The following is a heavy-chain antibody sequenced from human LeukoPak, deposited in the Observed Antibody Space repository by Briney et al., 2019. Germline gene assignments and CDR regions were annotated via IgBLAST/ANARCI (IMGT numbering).Heavy chain of an antibody. CDR1: GFTFSSYA. V-gene: IGHV3-21*01. CDR3: ARDEIYYDSSGYFYY. CDR2: ISSSSYI. Sequence: GGSLRLSCAASGFTFSSYAMSWVRQAPGKGLEWVSSISSSSYIYYADSVKGRFTISRDNAKNSLYLQMNSLRAEDTAVYYCARDEIYYDSSGYFYYWGQGTLVTVSS. D-gene: IGHD3-22*01. J-gene: IGHJ4*02.